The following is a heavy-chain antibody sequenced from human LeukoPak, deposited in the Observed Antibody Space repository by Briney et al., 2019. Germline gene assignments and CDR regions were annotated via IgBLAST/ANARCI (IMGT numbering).Heavy chain of an antibody. Sequence: GGSLRLSCAASGFTFSSYAMHWVRQAPGKGLEWVSAISGSGGDTYYADSVKGRFTISRDISKNTVYLQMNSLRVEDTAVYFCARGAATGPTLGLDYWGQGTLVTVSS. D-gene: IGHD6-13*01. V-gene: IGHV3-23*01. CDR2: ISGSGGDT. J-gene: IGHJ4*02. CDR3: ARGAATGPTLGLDY. CDR1: GFTFSSYA.